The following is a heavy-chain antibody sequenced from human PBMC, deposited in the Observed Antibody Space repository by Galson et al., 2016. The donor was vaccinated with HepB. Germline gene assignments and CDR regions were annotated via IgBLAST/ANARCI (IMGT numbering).Heavy chain of an antibody. CDR3: ARDLGYCTRTTCYRNWFDP. CDR2: ISAHSGNT. J-gene: IGHJ5*02. D-gene: IGHD2-2*01. CDR1: AYTFISDG. V-gene: IGHV1-18*04. Sequence: SVKVSCKASAYTFISDGISWVRQAPGQGLEWMGWISAHSGNTNYAQKFQGRVTMTTDTSTSTAYMELRSRRSDDTAVYYCARDLGYCTRTTCYRNWFDPWGQGSLVTVSS.